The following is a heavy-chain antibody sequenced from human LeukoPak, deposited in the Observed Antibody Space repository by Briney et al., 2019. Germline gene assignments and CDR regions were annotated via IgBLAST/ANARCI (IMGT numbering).Heavy chain of an antibody. D-gene: IGHD2-2*01. J-gene: IGHJ5*02. CDR2: ISAYNGNT. CDR1: GYTFTSYG. Sequence: ASVKVSCKASGYTFTSYGISWVRQAPGQGLEWMGWISAYNGNTNYAQKLQGRVTMTTDTSTSTAYMELRSLRSDDTAVYYCARVVVVPAATGPFDPWGQGTLVTVSS. CDR3: ARVVVVPAATGPFDP. V-gene: IGHV1-18*01.